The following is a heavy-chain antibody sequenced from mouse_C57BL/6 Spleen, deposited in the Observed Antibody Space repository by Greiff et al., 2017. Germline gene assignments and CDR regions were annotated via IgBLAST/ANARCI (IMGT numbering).Heavy chain of an antibody. D-gene: IGHD1-1*01. CDR2: IYPGDGDT. V-gene: IGHV1-82*01. J-gene: IGHJ3*01. Sequence: QVQLQQSGPELVKPGASVKISCKASGYAFSSSWMNWVKQRPGKGLEWIGRIYPGDGDTNYNGKFKGKATLTADKSSSTAYMQLSSLTSEDSAVYFCARERNYYGSYAYWGQGTLVTVSA. CDR1: GYAFSSSW. CDR3: ARERNYYGSYAY.